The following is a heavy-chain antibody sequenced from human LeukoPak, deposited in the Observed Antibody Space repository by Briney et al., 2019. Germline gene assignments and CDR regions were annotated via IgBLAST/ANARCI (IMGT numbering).Heavy chain of an antibody. CDR3: ARAMGVVTHFDY. CDR1: GGSISSSSYY. J-gene: IGHJ4*02. Sequence: SETLSLTCTVSGGSISSSSYYWGWIRQPPGKGLEWIGSIYYSGSTYYNPSLKSRVTMSVDTSKNQFSLKLSSVTAADTAVYYCARAMGVVTHFDYWGQGTLVTVSS. D-gene: IGHD3-16*01. V-gene: IGHV4-39*07. CDR2: IYYSGST.